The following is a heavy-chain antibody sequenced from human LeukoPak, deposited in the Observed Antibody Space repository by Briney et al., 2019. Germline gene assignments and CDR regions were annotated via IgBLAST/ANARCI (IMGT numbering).Heavy chain of an antibody. V-gene: IGHV4-38-2*02. Sequence: SETLSLTCTVSGYSISSGYYWGWVRQPPGKGLEWIGSIYHSGSTYYHPSLKSRLTISVDTSKNQFSLKLSSVTAADTAVYYCARVPPRLDAFDIWGQGTMVTVSS. CDR1: GYSISSGYY. CDR3: ARVPPRLDAFDI. CDR2: IYHSGST. J-gene: IGHJ3*02. D-gene: IGHD3-16*01.